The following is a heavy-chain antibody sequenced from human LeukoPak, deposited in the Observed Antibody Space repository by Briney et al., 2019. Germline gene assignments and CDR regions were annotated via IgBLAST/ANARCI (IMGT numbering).Heavy chain of an antibody. CDR2: ISYSGST. CDR3: ARQGYDILTGYIDAFDI. Sequence: TSETLSLTCTVSGGSISSYYWSWIRQPPGKGLEWMGYISYSGSTNYNPSLKSRVTISIDTSKNQFSLKLRSVTAADTAIYYCARQGYDILTGYIDAFDIWGQGTMVTVSS. CDR1: GGSISSYY. V-gene: IGHV4-59*08. D-gene: IGHD3-9*01. J-gene: IGHJ3*02.